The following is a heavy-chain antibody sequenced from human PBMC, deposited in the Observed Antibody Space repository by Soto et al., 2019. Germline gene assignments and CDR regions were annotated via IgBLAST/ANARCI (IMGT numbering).Heavy chain of an antibody. CDR2: ISYDGSNK. J-gene: IGHJ4*02. D-gene: IGHD5-12*01. Sequence: PGGALRLSCAASGFTFSCYGMHWVRQAPGKGLEWVAVISYDGSNKYYADSVKGRFTISRDNSKNTLYLQMNSLRAEDTAVYYCAKDGRYSGEFDYWGQGTLVTVSS. CDR1: GFTFSCYG. V-gene: IGHV3-30*18. CDR3: AKDGRYSGEFDY.